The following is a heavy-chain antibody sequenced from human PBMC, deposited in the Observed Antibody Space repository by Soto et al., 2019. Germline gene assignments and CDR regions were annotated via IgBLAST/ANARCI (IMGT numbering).Heavy chain of an antibody. J-gene: IGHJ4*02. Sequence: PSETLSLTCTVSGGSISSYYRSWIRQPPGKGLEWIGYIYYSGSTNYNPSLKSRVTISVDTSKNQFSLKLSSVTAADTAVYYCARDGDYSNYERYFDYWGQGTLVTVSS. CDR1: GGSISSYY. V-gene: IGHV4-59*01. D-gene: IGHD4-4*01. CDR2: IYYSGST. CDR3: ARDGDYSNYERYFDY.